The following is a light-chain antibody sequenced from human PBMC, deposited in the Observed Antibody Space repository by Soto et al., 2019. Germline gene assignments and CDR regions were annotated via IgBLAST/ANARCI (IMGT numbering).Light chain of an antibody. CDR2: GAS. CDR1: QSVSSSY. V-gene: IGKV3-20*01. CDR3: QQYQT. Sequence: EIVLTQSPGTLSLSPGERATLSCRASQSVSSSYLAWYQHKPGQAPRLLIYGASSRATGIPDRFSGSGSGTDFTLTISRLEPEDFAVYYCQQYQTFGQGTKVEIK. J-gene: IGKJ1*01.